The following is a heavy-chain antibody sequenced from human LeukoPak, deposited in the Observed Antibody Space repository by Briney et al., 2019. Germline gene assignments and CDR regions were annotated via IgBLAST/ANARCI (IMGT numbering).Heavy chain of an antibody. J-gene: IGHJ5*02. Sequence: GGSLRLSCAASGFTFSSYWMSWVRQAPGKGLEWGAHIKQDGSEKYYVDSVKGRFTISRDNAKNSLYLQMNSLRAEDTAVYYCARDRYDFGFDPWGQGTLVTVSS. CDR2: IKQDGSEK. D-gene: IGHD3-3*01. V-gene: IGHV3-7*01. CDR1: GFTFSSYW. CDR3: ARDRYDFGFDP.